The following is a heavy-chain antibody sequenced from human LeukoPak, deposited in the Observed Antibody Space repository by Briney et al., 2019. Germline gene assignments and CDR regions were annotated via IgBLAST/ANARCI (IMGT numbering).Heavy chain of an antibody. CDR3: ARDGWIFDYYGMDV. V-gene: IGHV4-4*07. J-gene: IGHJ6*02. D-gene: IGHD3-3*01. CDR2: IYTSGST. Sequence: SETLSLTCTVSGGSISSYYWSWIRQPAGKGLEWIGRIYTSGSTNYNPSLKSRVTMSVDTSKNQFSLKLSSVNAADTAVYYCARDGWIFDYYGMDVWGQGTTVTVSS. CDR1: GGSISSYY.